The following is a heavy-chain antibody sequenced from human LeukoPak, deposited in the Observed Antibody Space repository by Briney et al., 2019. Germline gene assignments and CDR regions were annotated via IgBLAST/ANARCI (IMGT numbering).Heavy chain of an antibody. V-gene: IGHV4-59*08. CDR1: GGSIRSYY. J-gene: IGHJ2*01. CDR3: ASLTSEGWYFDL. Sequence: SETPSLTCTVSGGSIRSYYWSWIRQPPGKGLEWIGYIYSSGSTNYNPSLKSRVTMSVDTSKNQFSLKLTSVTAADTAVYYCASLTSEGWYFDLWGRGTLVTVSS. CDR2: IYSSGST. D-gene: IGHD1-14*01.